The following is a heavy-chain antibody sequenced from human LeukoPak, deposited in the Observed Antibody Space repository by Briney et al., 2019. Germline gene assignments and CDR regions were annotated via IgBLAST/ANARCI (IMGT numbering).Heavy chain of an antibody. CDR2: IYTSGST. Sequence: SETLSLTCTVSGGSISSYYWSWIRQPAGKGLEWIGRIYTSGSTNYNPSLKSRVTMSVDTSKNQFSLKLSSVTAADTAVYYCARGRYYDSSSPIDYWGQGTLVTVSS. V-gene: IGHV4-4*07. CDR1: GGSISSYY. J-gene: IGHJ4*02. D-gene: IGHD3-22*01. CDR3: ARGRYYDSSSPIDY.